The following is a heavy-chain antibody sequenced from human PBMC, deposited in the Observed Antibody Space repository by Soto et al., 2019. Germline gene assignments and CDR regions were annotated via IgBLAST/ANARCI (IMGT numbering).Heavy chain of an antibody. CDR2: IYYSGST. D-gene: IGHD1-20*01. V-gene: IGHV4-59*01. Sequence: PSETLSLTCTVSGGSISSYYWSWIRQPPGKGLEWIGYIYYSGSTNYNPSLKSRVTISVDTSKNQFSLKLGSVTAADTAVYYCAREDNGGWDYWGQGTLVTVSS. CDR1: GGSISSYY. J-gene: IGHJ4*02. CDR3: AREDNGGWDY.